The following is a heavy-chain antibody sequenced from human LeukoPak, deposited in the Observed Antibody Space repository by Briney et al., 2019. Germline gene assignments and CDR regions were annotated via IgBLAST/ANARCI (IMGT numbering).Heavy chain of an antibody. CDR2: ISYDGSNK. V-gene: IGHV3-30*04. D-gene: IGHD4-23*01. CDR1: GFTFSSYA. J-gene: IGHJ4*02. Sequence: GRSLRLSCAASGFTFSSYAMHWVRQAPGKGLEWVAVISYDGSNKYYADSVKGRFTISRDNSKNTLYLQMNSPRAEDTAVYYCARDYYGGNSGWGQGTLVTVSS. CDR3: ARDYYGGNSG.